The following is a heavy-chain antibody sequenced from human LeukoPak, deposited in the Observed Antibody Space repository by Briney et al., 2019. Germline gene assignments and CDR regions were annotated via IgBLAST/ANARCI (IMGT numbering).Heavy chain of an antibody. J-gene: IGHJ4*02. D-gene: IGHD1-26*01. V-gene: IGHV4-31*03. CDR3: ARAPTYSGSHY. CDR2: IYYSGST. Sequence: PSETLSLTCTVSGGSISNGGYYWSWIRQHPGKGLEWIGYIYYSGSTYYNPSLKSRVNISVDTSKNQFSLKLDSVTAVDTAVYYCARAPTYSGSHYWGQGTLVTVSS. CDR1: GGSISNGGYY.